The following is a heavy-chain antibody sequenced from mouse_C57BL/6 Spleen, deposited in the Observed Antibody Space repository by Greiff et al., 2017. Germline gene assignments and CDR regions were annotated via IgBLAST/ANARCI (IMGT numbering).Heavy chain of an antibody. CDR3: ARRDYGSSFSYAMDY. Sequence: QVHVKQPGAELVKPGASVKLSCKASGYTFTSYWMHWVKQRPGQGLEWIGMIRPNSGSTNYNEKIKSKATLTVDKSSSTAYVQLSSLTSEDSAVYYCARRDYGSSFSYAMDYWGQGTSVTVSS. CDR1: GYTFTSYW. CDR2: IRPNSGST. V-gene: IGHV1-64*01. J-gene: IGHJ4*01. D-gene: IGHD1-1*01.